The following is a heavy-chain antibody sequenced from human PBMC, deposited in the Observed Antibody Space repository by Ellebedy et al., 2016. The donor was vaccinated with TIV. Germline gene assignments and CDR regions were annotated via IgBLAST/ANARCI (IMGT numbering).Heavy chain of an antibody. CDR2: ISAYNGNT. J-gene: IGHJ4*02. CDR3: ARGLDCSSTSCYGWYFDY. D-gene: IGHD2-2*01. V-gene: IGHV1-18*01. Sequence: ASVKVSCXASGYTFTSYGISWVRQAPGQGLEWMGWISAYNGNTNYAQKLQGRVTMTRDTSTSTVYMELSSLRSEDTAVYYCARGLDCSSTSCYGWYFDYWGQGTLVTVSS. CDR1: GYTFTSYG.